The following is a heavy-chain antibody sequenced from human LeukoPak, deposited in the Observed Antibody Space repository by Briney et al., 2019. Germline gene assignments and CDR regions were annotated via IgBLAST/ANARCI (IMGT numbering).Heavy chain of an antibody. J-gene: IGHJ3*02. CDR3: ARSRGGYYDRKARDAFDI. CDR2: ISNDGSKK. Sequence: GRSLRLSCAASGFTFNNYAMHWVRQAPGKGLQWVAVISNDGSKKSYVDSVKGRFTISRDNSKNTLYLQMNSLRAEDTAVYYCARSRGGYYDRKARDAFDIWGQGTMVTVSS. CDR1: GFTFNNYA. V-gene: IGHV3-30*04. D-gene: IGHD3-22*01.